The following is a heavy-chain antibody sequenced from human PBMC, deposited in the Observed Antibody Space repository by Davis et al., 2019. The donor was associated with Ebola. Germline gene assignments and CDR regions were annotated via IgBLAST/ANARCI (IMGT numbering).Heavy chain of an antibody. CDR2: INHSGST. CDR1: GGSFRGDD. D-gene: IGHD4-11*01. CDR3: STYHSNYSDY. J-gene: IGHJ4*02. Sequence: MPSETLSLTCAVYGGSFRGDDWSGIRQTPGKGREWIGEINHSGSTYYNPSLKSRVTISVDTSKNQFSLKLSSVTAADTAVYYCSTYHSNYSDYWGQGTLVTVSS. V-gene: IGHV4-34*01.